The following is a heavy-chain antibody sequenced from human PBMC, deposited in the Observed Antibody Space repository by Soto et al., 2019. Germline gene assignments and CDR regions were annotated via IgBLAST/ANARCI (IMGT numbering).Heavy chain of an antibody. J-gene: IGHJ6*02. CDR1: GGSISSGDYY. CDR2: IYYSGST. Sequence: PSETLSLTGTVSGGSISSGDYYWSWIRQPPGKGLEWIGYIYYSGSTYYNPSLKSRVTISVDTSKNQFSLKLSSVTAADTAVYYCARVPRDCSSTSCGGYYYYGMDVWGQGTTVTVSS. D-gene: IGHD2-2*01. CDR3: ARVPRDCSSTSCGGYYYYGMDV. V-gene: IGHV4-30-4*01.